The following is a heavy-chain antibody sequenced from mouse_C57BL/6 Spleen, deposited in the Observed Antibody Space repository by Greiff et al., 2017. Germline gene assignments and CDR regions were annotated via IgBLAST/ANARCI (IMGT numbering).Heavy chain of an antibody. Sequence: EVQLQQSGPELVKPGASVKMSCKASGYTFTDYNMHWVKQSHGKSLEWIGYINPNNGGTSYNQKFKGKATLTVNKSSSTAYMELRSLTSEDSAVYYCARWVYDGYYDWYFDVWGTGTTVTVSS. V-gene: IGHV1-22*01. CDR2: INPNNGGT. CDR1: GYTFTDYN. D-gene: IGHD2-3*01. CDR3: ARWVYDGYYDWYFDV. J-gene: IGHJ1*03.